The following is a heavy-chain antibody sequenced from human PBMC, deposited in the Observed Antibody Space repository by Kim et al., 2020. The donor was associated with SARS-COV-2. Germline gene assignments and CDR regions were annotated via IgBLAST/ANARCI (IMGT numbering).Heavy chain of an antibody. D-gene: IGHD3-10*01. V-gene: IGHV3-23*01. CDR3: AAKMKTYNYGSDDAFDI. Sequence: VKGRFTISRDNSKNTLDLQMKSLRAEDTAVYYCAAKMKTYNYGSDDAFDIWGQGTMVTVSS. J-gene: IGHJ3*02.